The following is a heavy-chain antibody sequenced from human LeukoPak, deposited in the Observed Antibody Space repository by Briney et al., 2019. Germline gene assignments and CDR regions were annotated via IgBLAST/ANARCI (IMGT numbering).Heavy chain of an antibody. V-gene: IGHV1-69*13. CDR3: ARAEGPEFVYYYYYGMDV. Sequence: SVTVSCMASGGTFSSYAISWVRQAPGQGLEWMGGIIPIFGTANYAQKFQGRVTITADESTSTAYMELSSLRSEDTAVYYCARAEGPEFVYYYYYGMDVWGQGTTVTVSS. CDR2: IIPIFGTA. J-gene: IGHJ6*02. CDR1: GGTFSSYA.